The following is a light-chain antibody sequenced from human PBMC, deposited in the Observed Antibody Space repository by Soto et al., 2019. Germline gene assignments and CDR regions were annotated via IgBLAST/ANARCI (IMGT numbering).Light chain of an antibody. CDR2: AAS. J-gene: IGKJ1*01. Sequence: IQMTQSPSSLSASVGDRVTMTCRASLTITTYLNWYQQRPGKAPKLLIYAASSLQSGVPSRFSGGGSGTDFTLTISSLRPEDFATYYCHQTYSTPWTFGQGTKVEIK. CDR1: LTITTY. CDR3: HQTYSTPWT. V-gene: IGKV1-39*01.